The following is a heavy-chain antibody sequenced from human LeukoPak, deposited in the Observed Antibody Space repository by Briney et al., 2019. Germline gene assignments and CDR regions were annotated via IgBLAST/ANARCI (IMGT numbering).Heavy chain of an antibody. D-gene: IGHD5-18*01. J-gene: IGHJ4*02. Sequence: PGGSLRLSCAASGFTFSSYSMTWVRQAPGKGLEWISYIGSSGNTKYYADSVKGRFTISRDNAKNSLYLQMNSLRAEDMAVYYCARDDRYGFDYWGQGTLVTVSS. V-gene: IGHV3-48*01. CDR2: IGSSGNTK. CDR1: GFTFSSYS. CDR3: ARDDRYGFDY.